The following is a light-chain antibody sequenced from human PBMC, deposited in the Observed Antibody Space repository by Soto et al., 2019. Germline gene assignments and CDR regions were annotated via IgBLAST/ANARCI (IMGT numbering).Light chain of an antibody. CDR1: QSIDRY. Sequence: DIQMTQSPSSLSASVGDRVTITCRASQSIDRYLNWYQQKPGKAPKLLIHTASSLHSGVPSRFSGSGSGTEFTLTISSLQFEDFAIYFCQQSYISLTFGGGTKVDIK. CDR2: TAS. CDR3: QQSYISLT. J-gene: IGKJ4*01. V-gene: IGKV1-39*01.